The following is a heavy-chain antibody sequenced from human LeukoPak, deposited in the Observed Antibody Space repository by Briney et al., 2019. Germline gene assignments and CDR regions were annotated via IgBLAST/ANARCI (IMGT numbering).Heavy chain of an antibody. J-gene: IGHJ4*02. D-gene: IGHD3-22*01. V-gene: IGHV1-46*01. Sequence: ASVKVSCKASGYTFTSYYMHWVRQAPGQGLEWMGIINPSGGSTSYAQKFQGRVTMTRDTSTSTVYMELSSLRSEDTAVYYCARVYDSSGYHHGHYFDYWGQGTLVTVSS. CDR3: ARVYDSSGYHHGHYFDY. CDR1: GYTFTSYY. CDR2: INPSGGST.